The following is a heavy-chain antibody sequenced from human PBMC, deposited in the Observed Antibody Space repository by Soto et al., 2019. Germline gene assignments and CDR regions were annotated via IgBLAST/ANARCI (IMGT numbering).Heavy chain of an antibody. CDR2: FYYSENT. Sequence: PSETLSLTCTVSGGSISSGPYSWGWIRQPPGKGLEWIAYFYYSENTNYNPSLKSRVTISVDTSKNQFSLKLSSVTAADTAVYYCARSDGRYWGQGTLVTVSS. CDR3: ARSDGRY. CDR1: GGSISSGPYS. J-gene: IGHJ4*02. V-gene: IGHV4-61*01.